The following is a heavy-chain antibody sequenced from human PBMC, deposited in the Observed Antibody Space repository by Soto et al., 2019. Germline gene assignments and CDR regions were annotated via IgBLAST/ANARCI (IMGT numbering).Heavy chain of an antibody. V-gene: IGHV3-30-3*01. CDR3: ARDLNLVVVVTAIPQGFDY. J-gene: IGHJ4*02. CDR1: GFTFSSYA. CDR2: ISYDGSNK. D-gene: IGHD2-21*02. Sequence: QVQLVESGGGVVQPGRSLRLSCAASGFTFSSYAMHWVRQAPGKGLEWVAVISYDGSNKYYADSVKGRFTISRDNSKNTLYLQMNSLRAEDTAVYYCARDLNLVVVVTAIPQGFDYWGQGTLVTVSS.